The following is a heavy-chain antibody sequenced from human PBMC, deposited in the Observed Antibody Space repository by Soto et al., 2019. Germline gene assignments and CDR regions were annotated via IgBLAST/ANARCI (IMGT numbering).Heavy chain of an antibody. Sequence: QVQLVESGGGVVQPGRSLRRSCAASGFTFSSYAMHWVRQAPGKGLEWVAVISYDGSNKYYADSVKGRFTISRDNSKNTLYLQMNSLRAEDTAVYYCARDFWQWLVRGWFDPWGQGTLVTVSS. CDR1: GFTFSSYA. J-gene: IGHJ5*02. V-gene: IGHV3-30-3*01. CDR2: ISYDGSNK. CDR3: ARDFWQWLVRGWFDP. D-gene: IGHD6-19*01.